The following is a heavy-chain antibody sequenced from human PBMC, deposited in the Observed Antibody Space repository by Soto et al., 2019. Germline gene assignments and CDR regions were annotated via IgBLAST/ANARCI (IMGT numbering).Heavy chain of an antibody. D-gene: IGHD6-19*01. CDR1: GYTFTGYY. CDR2: VNPNSGGT. CDR3: VTSRVSIAVAGETEYYLDY. V-gene: IGHV1-2*04. J-gene: IGHJ4*02. Sequence: ASVKVSCKASGYTFTGYYIHWVRQAPGQGLEWMGWVNPNSGGTNYAQKFQGWVTMTRDTSISTAYMELSRLRSDDTAVYYCVTSRVSIAVAGETEYYLDYWGQGTLVTVSS.